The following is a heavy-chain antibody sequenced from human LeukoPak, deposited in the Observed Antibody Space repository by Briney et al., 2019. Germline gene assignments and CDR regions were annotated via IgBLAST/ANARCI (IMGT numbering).Heavy chain of an antibody. V-gene: IGHV1-46*01. CDR2: INPSGGST. D-gene: IGHD3-10*01. J-gene: IGHJ5*02. Sequence: ASVKVSCKASGYTFTSYYMHWVRQAPGQGLEWMGIINPSGGSTSYAQKFQGRVTMTRDMSTSTVYMELSSLRSEDTAVYYCARAGYRVWFRESQYNWFDPWGQGTLVTVSS. CDR1: GYTFTSYY. CDR3: ARAGYRVWFRESQYNWFDP.